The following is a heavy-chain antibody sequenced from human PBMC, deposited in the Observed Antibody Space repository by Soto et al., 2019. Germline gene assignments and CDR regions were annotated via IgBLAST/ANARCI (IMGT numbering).Heavy chain of an antibody. D-gene: IGHD2-2*01. CDR2: IYHRGST. CDR3: ASVPDR. Sequence: QLQLQESGSGLVKPSQTLSLTCAVSVGSISRGGYSWSWIRQPPGKGLEWIGYIYHRGSTYYNPSLKGRVTISVDRYKNQFSLKLSYVTAADTAVYYCASVPDRWGQGTLVTVSS. CDR1: VGSISRGGYS. J-gene: IGHJ5*02. V-gene: IGHV4-30-2*01.